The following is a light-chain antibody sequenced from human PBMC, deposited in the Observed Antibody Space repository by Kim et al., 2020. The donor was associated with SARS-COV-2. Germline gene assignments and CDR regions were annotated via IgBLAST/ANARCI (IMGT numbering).Light chain of an antibody. V-gene: IGLV2-14*01. CDR1: SSDVGGYNY. CDR3: TSYTSSNDWV. Sequence: QSALTQPASVSGSPAQSITISCTGTSSDVGGYNYVSWYQQHPGNAPKLMIYGVSKRPSGISNRFSGSKSGNTASLTFSGLQAEDEADYYCTSYTSSNDWVFGGGTRLTVL. J-gene: IGLJ3*02. CDR2: GVS.